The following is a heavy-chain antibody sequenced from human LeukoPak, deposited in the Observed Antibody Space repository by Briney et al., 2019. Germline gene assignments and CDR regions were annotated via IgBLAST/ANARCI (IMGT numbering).Heavy chain of an antibody. CDR1: GGSISSGDYY. J-gene: IGHJ5*02. V-gene: IGHV4-30-4*01. D-gene: IGHD6-13*01. CDR3: ARGRSWYGFNWFDP. CDR2: IYYSGST. Sequence: PSETLSLTCTVSGGSISSGDYYWSWIRQPPGKGLEWIGYIYYSGSTYYNPSLKSRVTISVDTSNNQFSLKLSSVTAADTAVYYCARGRSWYGFNWFDPWGQGTLVTVSS.